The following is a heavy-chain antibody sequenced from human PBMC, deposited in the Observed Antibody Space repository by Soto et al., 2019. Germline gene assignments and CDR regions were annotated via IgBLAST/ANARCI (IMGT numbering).Heavy chain of an antibody. CDR1: GGTFSSYT. CDR2: IIPILGIA. V-gene: IGHV1-69*04. D-gene: IGHD6-13*01. Sequence: GASVKVSCKASGGTFSSYTISWVRQAPGQGLEWMGRIIPILGIANYAQKFQGRVTITADKSTSTAYMELSSLRSEDTAVYYCAREGAGIAAGVSYWGQGTLVTVSS. J-gene: IGHJ4*02. CDR3: AREGAGIAAGVSY.